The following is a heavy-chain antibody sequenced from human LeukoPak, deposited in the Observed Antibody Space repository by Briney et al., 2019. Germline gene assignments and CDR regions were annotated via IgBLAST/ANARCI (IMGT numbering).Heavy chain of an antibody. CDR3: ASGYSGYGGLFDY. CDR1: GGSISSSSYY. Sequence: SETLSLTYTVSGGSISSSSYYWGWIRQPPGKGLEWIGSIYYSGSTYYNPSLKSRVTISVDTSKNQFSLKLSSVTAADTAVYYCASGYSGYGGLFDYWGQGTLVTVSS. D-gene: IGHD5-12*01. CDR2: IYYSGST. J-gene: IGHJ4*02. V-gene: IGHV4-39*01.